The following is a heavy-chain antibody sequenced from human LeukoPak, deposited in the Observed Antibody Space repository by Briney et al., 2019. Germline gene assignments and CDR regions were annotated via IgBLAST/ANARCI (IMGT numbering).Heavy chain of an antibody. V-gene: IGHV4-39*01. CDR3: ARLPVVVVPAWFDP. CDR2: ISYSGNT. Sequence: PSENLSLTCTVSGGSISGSSYCWGWIRQPPGKGLEWVGSISYSGNTYYNPSLKSRVTIFVDTSKNQFSLKLTSVTAADTALYYCARLPVVVVPAWFDPWAREPWSPSPQ. D-gene: IGHD2-15*01. J-gene: IGHJ5*02. CDR1: GGSISGSSYC.